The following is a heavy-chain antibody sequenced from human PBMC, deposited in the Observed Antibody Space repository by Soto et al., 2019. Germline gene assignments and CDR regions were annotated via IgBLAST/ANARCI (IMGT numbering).Heavy chain of an antibody. Sequence: ASVKVSCKASGYTFTGYYMHWVRQAPGQGLEWMGWINPNSGGTNYAQKFQGWVTMTRDTSISTAYMELSRLRSDDTAVYYCARERVGYCSGGSCYHPNNYYGMDVWGQGTTVTVSS. CDR3: ARERVGYCSGGSCYHPNNYYGMDV. V-gene: IGHV1-2*04. CDR1: GYTFTGYY. D-gene: IGHD2-15*01. CDR2: INPNSGGT. J-gene: IGHJ6*02.